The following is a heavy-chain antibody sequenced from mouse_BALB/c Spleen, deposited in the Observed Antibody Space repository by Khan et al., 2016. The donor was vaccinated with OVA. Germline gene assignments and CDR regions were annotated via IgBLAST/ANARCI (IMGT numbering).Heavy chain of an antibody. CDR1: GYTFSSYW. CDR2: ILPGSDST. J-gene: IGHJ2*01. Sequence: QVQLQQSGTELMKPGASVKISCKATGYTFSSYWIEWVKQRPGHGLEWMGEILPGSDSTNYNEKFKGKATFTADASSNTAYMQLSSLTSEDSAVYYCASRPTYPFALWGQGTPLTVSA. D-gene: IGHD2-10*01. CDR3: ASRPTYPFAL. V-gene: IGHV1-9*01.